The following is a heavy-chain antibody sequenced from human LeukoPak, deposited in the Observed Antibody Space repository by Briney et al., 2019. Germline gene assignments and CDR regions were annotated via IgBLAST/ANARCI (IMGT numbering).Heavy chain of an antibody. CDR2: INSFGNVI. V-gene: IGHV3-48*03. CDR3: ARVGYWELRPLYLDY. Sequence: PGGSPRLSCSASGFSFRSYEMYWVSQDPGQGLECVAHINSFGNVIYYRDSVRGRFTISRDNAKNSLYLQLNSLRAEDTAIYYCARVGYWELRPLYLDYWGQGTLVTVSS. J-gene: IGHJ4*02. CDR1: GFSFRSYE. D-gene: IGHD1-7*01.